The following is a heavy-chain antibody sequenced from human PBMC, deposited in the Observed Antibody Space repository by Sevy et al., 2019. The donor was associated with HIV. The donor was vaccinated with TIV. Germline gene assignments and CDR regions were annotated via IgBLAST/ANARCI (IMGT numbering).Heavy chain of an antibody. CDR1: GLNVSDYF. CDR2: ISSSGTII. D-gene: IGHD1-20*01. V-gene: IGHV3-11*01. J-gene: IGHJ4*02. CDR3: ARDLDSDSFFSLYIDY. Sequence: GGSLRLSCAASGLNVSDYFMSWIRQAPGKRPEWVSYISSSGTIIYYADSVKGRFTISRDNAKNSLYLQMNSLRAEDTAIYYCARDLDSDSFFSLYIDYWGQGTLVTVSS.